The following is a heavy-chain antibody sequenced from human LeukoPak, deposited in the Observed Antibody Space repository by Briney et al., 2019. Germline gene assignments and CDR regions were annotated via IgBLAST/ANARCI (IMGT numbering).Heavy chain of an antibody. CDR2: MNHSGSA. CDR3: ARVSSSWYQDWYFDL. CDR1: GGSFSGYY. J-gene: IGHJ2*01. V-gene: IGHV4-34*01. Sequence: SETLSLTCAVYGGSFSGYYWTWIRQPPGKGLEWIGEMNHSGSANYKPSLKSRVTMSVDTSKNQFSLKLSSVTAADTSVYYCARVSSSWYQDWYFDLWGRGTLVTVSS. D-gene: IGHD6-13*01.